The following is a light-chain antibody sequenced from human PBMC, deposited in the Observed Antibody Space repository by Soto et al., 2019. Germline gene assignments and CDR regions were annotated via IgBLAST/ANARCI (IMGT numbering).Light chain of an antibody. CDR1: QSVSSSY. CDR2: GAS. J-gene: IGKJ1*01. V-gene: IGKV3-20*01. Sequence: EIELTQSPGTLSLSPGQRATLSCRASQSVSSSYLAWYQQKPAQAPRLLIYGASSRATGIPDRFSGSGSGTDFTLTISRLEPEDFAVYYCQQYGSSPQTFGQRTKVEIK. CDR3: QQYGSSPQT.